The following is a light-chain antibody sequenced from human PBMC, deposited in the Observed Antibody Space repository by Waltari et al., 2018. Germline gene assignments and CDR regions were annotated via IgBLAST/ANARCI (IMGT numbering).Light chain of an antibody. J-gene: IGLJ1*01. V-gene: IGLV2-14*01. CDR3: SSHTTSDSLV. CDR1: SSDVGAYNS. CDR2: EVT. Sequence: QSALTQPASVSGSPGQSITISCTRPSSDVGAYNSFSWYQQHPGKVPQLMIYEVTNRPSGVSNRFSGSKSGNTASLTISGLQPEDEADYYCSSHTTSDSLVFGTGTKVTVL.